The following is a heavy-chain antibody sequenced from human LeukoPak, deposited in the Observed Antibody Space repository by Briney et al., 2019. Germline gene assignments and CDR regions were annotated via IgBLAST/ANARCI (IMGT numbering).Heavy chain of an antibody. D-gene: IGHD1-7*01. Sequence: SETLSLTCTASGGSISTYYLNWIRQPPGKGLQWIGYIYNTGNTNYNPSRKRRVTISVDTSKNQFSLKMISVTAADTGVYFCASGGTINGWIEGYNWFDPWGQGTLVTVSS. CDR1: GGSISTYY. J-gene: IGHJ5*02. CDR3: ASGGTINGWIEGYNWFDP. V-gene: IGHV4-4*08. CDR2: IYNTGNT.